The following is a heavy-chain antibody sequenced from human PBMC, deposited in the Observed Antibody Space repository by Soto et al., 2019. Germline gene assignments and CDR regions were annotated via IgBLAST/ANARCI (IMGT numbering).Heavy chain of an antibody. CDR1: GYAFTGYY. J-gene: IGHJ4*02. Sequence: GASVKVSCKSSGYAFTGYYIHWVRQAPGQGLEWMGWINPNSGDTNYAQKFQGRVTMTRDTSFSTAYMERSSLRSDDTDVYYCATRYSHVHFWGQGTLVTVSS. CDR3: ATRYSHVHF. D-gene: IGHD5-18*01. V-gene: IGHV1-2*02. CDR2: INPNSGDT.